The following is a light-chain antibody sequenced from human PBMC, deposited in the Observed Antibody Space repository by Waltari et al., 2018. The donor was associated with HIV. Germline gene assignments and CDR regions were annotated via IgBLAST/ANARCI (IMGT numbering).Light chain of an antibody. CDR3: SSYTITTAIV. J-gene: IGLJ2*01. CDR1: NSDVGAYNY. Sequence: QSALTQPASVSGSPGQSITISCTGTNSDVGAYNYVSWYQQHPGKAPKLLIYEVTNRPPWLSNRFSGSNSGNTASMTISGLQPEDEADYYCSSYTITTAIVFGGGTKLTVL. V-gene: IGLV2-14*01. CDR2: EVT.